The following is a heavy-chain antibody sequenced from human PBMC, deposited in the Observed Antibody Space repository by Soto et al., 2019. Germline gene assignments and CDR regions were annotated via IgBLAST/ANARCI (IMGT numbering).Heavy chain of an antibody. CDR1: GFTFSDYA. Sequence: QVHLVESGGGVVHPGRSLRLSCAASGFTFSDYAIHWVRQAPGKGLEWVAVISFDGSNKYFADSVKGRFTISRDNSKDTLYLQMNSLRAEDTAVYYCARDSFTMVRGGHFYFYGMDVWGQGTTVIVSS. D-gene: IGHD3-10*01. CDR3: ARDSFTMVRGGHFYFYGMDV. J-gene: IGHJ6*02. CDR2: ISFDGSNK. V-gene: IGHV3-30-3*01.